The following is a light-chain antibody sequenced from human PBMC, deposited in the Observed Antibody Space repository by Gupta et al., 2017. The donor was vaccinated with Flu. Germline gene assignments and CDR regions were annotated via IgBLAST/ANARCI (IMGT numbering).Light chain of an antibody. J-gene: IGKJ4*01. CDR2: LGS. Sequence: DIVMTQSPLSLPVTPGEPASISCRSSQSLLHSNGYNYLDWYLQKPGQSPQLLIYLGSNRASGVPDRFSGSGSGTDFTLKISRVEAEDVGVYYCMSFTFGGGTKVEIK. V-gene: IGKV2-28*01. CDR3: MSFT. CDR1: QSLLHSNGYNY.